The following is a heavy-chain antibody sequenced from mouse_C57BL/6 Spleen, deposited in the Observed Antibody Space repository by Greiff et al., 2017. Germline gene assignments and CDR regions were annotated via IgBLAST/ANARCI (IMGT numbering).Heavy chain of an antibody. CDR1: GYAFSSSW. CDR3: ARTYYYGSSYGYFDY. Sequence: VQLVESGPELVKPGASVKISCKASGYAFSSSWMNWVKQRPGKGLEWIGRLYPGDGDTNYNGRFKGKATLTADKSSSTAYMQLSSLTSEDSAVYFCARTYYYGSSYGYFDYWGQGTTLTVSS. V-gene: IGHV1-82*01. J-gene: IGHJ2*01. D-gene: IGHD1-1*01. CDR2: LYPGDGDT.